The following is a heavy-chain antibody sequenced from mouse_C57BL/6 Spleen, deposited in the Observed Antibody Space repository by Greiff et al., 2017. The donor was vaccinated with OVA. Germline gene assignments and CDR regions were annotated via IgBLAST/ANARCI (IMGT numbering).Heavy chain of an antibody. D-gene: IGHD4-1*01. Sequence: VQLQQSGPELVKPGASVKISCKASGYAFSSSWMNWVKQRPGKGLEWIGRIYPGDGDTNYNGKFKGKATLTADKSSSTAYMQLSSLTSEDSAVYFCARWTGTRYFDYWGQGTTLTVSS. CDR1: GYAFSSSW. CDR2: IYPGDGDT. J-gene: IGHJ2*01. CDR3: ARWTGTRYFDY. V-gene: IGHV1-82*01.